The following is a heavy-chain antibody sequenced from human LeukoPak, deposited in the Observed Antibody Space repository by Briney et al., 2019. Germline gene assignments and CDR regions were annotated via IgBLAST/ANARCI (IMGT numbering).Heavy chain of an antibody. J-gene: IGHJ5*02. CDR2: IKQDGTEK. CDR1: GFTFSGYW. Sequence: PAGSLRLSCAASGFTFSGYWMSWVRQAPGKGLEWVANIKQDGTEKDYVDSVKGRFIISRDNAKNSLYLQMNSLRAEDTAVYYCVRGHGWFDPWGQGTLVTVSS. CDR3: VRGHGWFDP. V-gene: IGHV3-7*01.